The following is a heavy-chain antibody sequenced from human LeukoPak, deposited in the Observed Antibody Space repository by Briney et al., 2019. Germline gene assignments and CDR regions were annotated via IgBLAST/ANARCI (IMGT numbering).Heavy chain of an antibody. Sequence: GGSLRLSCTASGFTFDDYAMSWFRQAPGKGLEWVGFIRNKAYGGTIEYDASVKGRFTISRDDSESTAYLQMNSLKTEDTAVYYCSRILGRSWSGGFDYWGQGTLVTVSS. CDR1: GFTFDDYA. CDR3: SRILGRSWSGGFDY. D-gene: IGHD3-10*01. J-gene: IGHJ4*02. V-gene: IGHV3-49*03. CDR2: IRNKAYGGTI.